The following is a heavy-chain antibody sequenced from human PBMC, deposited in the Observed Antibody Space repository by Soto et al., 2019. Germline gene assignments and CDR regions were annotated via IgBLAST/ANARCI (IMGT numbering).Heavy chain of an antibody. CDR3: AAQLSGVQYYHAMDV. D-gene: IGHD3-10*01. CDR2: INPNSGDT. CDR1: GYTFTGYY. J-gene: IGHJ6*02. V-gene: IGHV1-2*02. Sequence: GASVKVSCKASGYTFTGYYLHWVRQAPGQGLEWMGWINPNSGDTNYAQKFQGRVTLTRDTSLSTAYMELFSLMSDDTAVYYCAAQLSGVQYYHAMDVWGQGTAVTVSS.